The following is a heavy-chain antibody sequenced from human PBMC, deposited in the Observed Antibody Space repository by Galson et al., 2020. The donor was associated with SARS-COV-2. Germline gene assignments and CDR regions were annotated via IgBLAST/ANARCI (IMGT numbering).Heavy chain of an antibody. D-gene: IGHD5-18*01. Sequence: GESLKISCAASGFTFSSYGMHWVRQAPGKGLEWVAVIWYDGSNKYYADSVKGRFTISRDNSKNTLYLQMNSLRAEDTAVYYCARQSIAIELWLEGGDWFDPGAREPWSPSPQ. CDR2: IWYDGSNK. CDR1: GFTFSSYG. CDR3: ARQSIAIELWLEGGDWFDP. V-gene: IGHV3-33*01. J-gene: IGHJ5*02.